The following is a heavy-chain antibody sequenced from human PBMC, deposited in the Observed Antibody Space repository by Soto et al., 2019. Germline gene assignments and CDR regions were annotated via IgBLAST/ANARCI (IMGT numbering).Heavy chain of an antibody. J-gene: IGHJ4*02. V-gene: IGHV3-73*01. Sequence: GGSLRLSCAASGFTFSASAMHWVRQASGKRLEWVGRIRSKSNSYVTAYAASVKGRFTVSRDDSKNTAYLQMMSLKTEDTAVYYCTRSVTGITAHFDFWGLGTPVTVSS. CDR1: GFTFSASA. D-gene: IGHD3-16*01. CDR3: TRSVTGITAHFDF. CDR2: IRSKSNSYVT.